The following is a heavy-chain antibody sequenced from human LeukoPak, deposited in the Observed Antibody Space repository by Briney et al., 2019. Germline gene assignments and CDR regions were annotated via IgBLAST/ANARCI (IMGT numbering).Heavy chain of an antibody. CDR1: GGSISSYY. V-gene: IGHV4-59*01. CDR3: ARGQWLRNWFDP. Sequence: SETLSLTCTVSGGSISSYYWSWLRQPPGKGLDWIGFIYHNGRTDYNPSLKSRVTISADTSKNQFSLRLSSVTAADTAVYYCARGQWLRNWFDPWGQGTLVTVSS. D-gene: IGHD6-19*01. CDR2: IYHNGRT. J-gene: IGHJ5*02.